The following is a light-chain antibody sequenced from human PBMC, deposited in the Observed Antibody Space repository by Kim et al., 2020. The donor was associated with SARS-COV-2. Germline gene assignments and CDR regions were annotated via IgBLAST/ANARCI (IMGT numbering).Light chain of an antibody. Sequence: LGQISRITCQGDSLRTDYASWYQQKPGQAPVLVIYGKNSRPSGIPDRCSGSSSGKTAYLTITGAQAEDEADYNCNSRDISGNHRVFGTGTKVTVL. V-gene: IGLV3-19*01. J-gene: IGLJ1*01. CDR3: NSRDISGNHRV. CDR2: GKN. CDR1: SLRTDY.